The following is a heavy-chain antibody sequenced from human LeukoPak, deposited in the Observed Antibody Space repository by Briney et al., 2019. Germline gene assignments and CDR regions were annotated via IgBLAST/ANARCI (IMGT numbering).Heavy chain of an antibody. CDR1: GFIVSHKY. CDR3: ARGQIDLLRNYFDS. V-gene: IGHV3-66*01. D-gene: IGHD3-22*01. Sequence: GGSLRLSCSASGFIVSHKYMAWVRQAPGKGLEWLSIIYAGGSSVSADSVKGRFIISRDNSRNTVHLQMNSLRDDDTAVYYCARGQIDLLRNYFDSWGPGTLVAVSS. J-gene: IGHJ4*02. CDR2: IYAGGSS.